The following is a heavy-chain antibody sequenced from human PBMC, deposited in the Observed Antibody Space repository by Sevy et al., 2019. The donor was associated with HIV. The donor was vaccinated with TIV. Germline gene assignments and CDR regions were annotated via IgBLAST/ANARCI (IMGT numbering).Heavy chain of an antibody. CDR1: GGTFSSYA. CDR2: IIPIFGTA. CDR3: ARGFETHDVDSDMDV. D-gene: IGHD2-21*01. V-gene: IGHV1-69*13. J-gene: IGHJ6*02. Sequence: ASVKVSCKASGGTFSSYAISWVRQAPGQGLEWMGGIIPIFGTANYAQKFQGRVTITADESTSTAYMELSSLRSEETAVYYCARGFETHDVDSDMDVWGQGTTVTVSS.